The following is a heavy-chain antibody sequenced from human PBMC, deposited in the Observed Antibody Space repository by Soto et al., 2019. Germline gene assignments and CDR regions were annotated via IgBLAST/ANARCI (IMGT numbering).Heavy chain of an antibody. CDR1: GFAFSSYG. V-gene: IGHV3-33*01. Sequence: AGGSLRLSCAASGFAFSSYGMHWVRQAPGKGLEWVAVIWYDGSNKYYADSVKGRFTISRDNSKNTLYLQMNSLRAEDTAVYYCARGLYCGGDCYSRPLGYYYGMDVWGQGTTVTVSS. D-gene: IGHD2-21*02. CDR3: ARGLYCGGDCYSRPLGYYYGMDV. J-gene: IGHJ6*02. CDR2: IWYDGSNK.